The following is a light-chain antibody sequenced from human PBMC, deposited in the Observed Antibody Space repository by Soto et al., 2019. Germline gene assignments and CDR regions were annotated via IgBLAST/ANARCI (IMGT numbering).Light chain of an antibody. CDR3: SLYTSSSTWV. Sequence: QSALTQPPSVSGSPGQSVTISCTVTSSDVGDYEHVSWYQQAPGTAPKLIIFDVTNRPSGVPDRFSGSKSGNTPSLTIFGLQAEVEADYYCSLYTSSSTWVFGGGTQLTVL. V-gene: IGLV2-18*01. CDR1: SSDVGDYEH. J-gene: IGLJ3*02. CDR2: DVT.